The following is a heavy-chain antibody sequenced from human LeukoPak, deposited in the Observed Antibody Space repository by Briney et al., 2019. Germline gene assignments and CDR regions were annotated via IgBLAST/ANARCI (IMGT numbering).Heavy chain of an antibody. D-gene: IGHD3-22*01. CDR3: AREADYYDSSGYYYRGYYFDY. V-gene: IGHV3-30*04. Sequence: PGGFLRLSCAASGFTFSSYAMHWVRQAPGKGLEWVAVISYDGSNKYYADSVKGRFTISRDNSKNTLYLQMNSLRAEDTAVYYCAREADYYDSSGYYYRGYYFDYWGQGTLVTVSS. CDR1: GFTFSSYA. CDR2: ISYDGSNK. J-gene: IGHJ4*02.